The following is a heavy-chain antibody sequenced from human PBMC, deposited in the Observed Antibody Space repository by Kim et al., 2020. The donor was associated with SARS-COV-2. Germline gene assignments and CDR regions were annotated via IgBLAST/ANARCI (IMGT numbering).Heavy chain of an antibody. CDR1: GFTFSSYA. V-gene: IGHV3-30-3*01. CDR2: ISYDGSNK. CDR3: ARESQWLLYFDY. D-gene: IGHD6-19*01. Sequence: GGSLRLSCAASGFTFSSYAMHWVRQAPGKGLEWVAVISYDGSNKYYADSVKGRFTISRDNSKNTLYLQMNSLRAEDTAVYYCARESQWLLYFDYWGQGTLVTVSS. J-gene: IGHJ4*02.